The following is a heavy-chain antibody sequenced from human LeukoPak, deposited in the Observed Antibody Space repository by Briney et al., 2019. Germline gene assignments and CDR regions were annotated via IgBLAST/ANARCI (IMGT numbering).Heavy chain of an antibody. Sequence: SETLSLTCTVSGGSISSSRYYWGWIRQPPGKGLEWIGSIYYSGSTYYNPSLKSRVTISVDTSKNQFSLKLSSVTAADTAVYYCARVVRLDPAHSIVGATHAFFDYWGQGTLVTVSS. V-gene: IGHV4-39*07. CDR1: GGSISSSRYY. CDR2: IYYSGST. CDR3: ARVVRLDPAHSIVGATHAFFDY. D-gene: IGHD1-26*01. J-gene: IGHJ4*02.